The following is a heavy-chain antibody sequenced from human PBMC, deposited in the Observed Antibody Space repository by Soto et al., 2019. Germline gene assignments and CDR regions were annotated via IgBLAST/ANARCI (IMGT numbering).Heavy chain of an antibody. V-gene: IGHV1-18*01. Sequence: QVQLVQSGAEVKKPGASVKVSCKASGYSFSTYDISWVRQAPGQGLEWMGWISVYNGNTHSVQKFRGRVTMTTDTSTSTAYMELRSLGSDDTAVYYCARAGEGRDYSYFDQWGQGTLVSVSS. CDR1: GYSFSTYD. J-gene: IGHJ4*02. D-gene: IGHD3-10*01. CDR3: ARAGEGRDYSYFDQ. CDR2: ISVYNGNT.